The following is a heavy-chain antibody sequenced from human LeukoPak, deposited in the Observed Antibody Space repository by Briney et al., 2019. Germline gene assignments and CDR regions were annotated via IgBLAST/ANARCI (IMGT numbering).Heavy chain of an antibody. CDR2: INHSGST. Sequence: SETLSLTCAVYGGSFSGYYWSWIRQPPGKGLEWIGEINHSGSTNYNPSLKSRVTISVDTSKNQFSLKLSSVTAADTAVYYCARGSQRARGVIASFDYWGQGTLVTVSS. V-gene: IGHV4-34*01. CDR1: GGSFSGYY. J-gene: IGHJ4*02. D-gene: IGHD3-10*01. CDR3: ARGSQRARGVIASFDY.